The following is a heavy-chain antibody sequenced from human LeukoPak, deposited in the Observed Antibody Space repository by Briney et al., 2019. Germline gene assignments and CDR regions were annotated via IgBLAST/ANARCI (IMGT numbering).Heavy chain of an antibody. CDR3: AHDSGGNFDY. CDR1: GGSISSSSYY. V-gene: IGHV4-39*01. J-gene: IGHJ4*02. D-gene: IGHD3-22*01. CDR2: IYYSGST. Sequence: SSETLSLTCTVSGGSISSSSYYWGWIRQLPGKGLEWIGSIYYSGSTYYNPSLKSRVTISVDTSKNQFSLKLSSVTAADTAVYYCAHDSGGNFDYWGQGTLVTVSS.